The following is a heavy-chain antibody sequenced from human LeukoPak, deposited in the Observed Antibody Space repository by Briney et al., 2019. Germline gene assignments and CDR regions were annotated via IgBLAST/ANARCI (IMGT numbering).Heavy chain of an antibody. CDR2: ISGSGGST. D-gene: IGHD3-10*01. V-gene: IGHV3-23*01. Sequence: PGGSLRLSCAASGFTFSSYAMSWVRQAPGKGLEWVSAISGSGGSTYYADSVKGRFTISRDNSKNTLYLQMNSLRAEDTAVYYCAKSMHGSGRRINYYYYMDVWGKGTTVTISS. CDR1: GFTFSSYA. CDR3: AKSMHGSGRRINYYYYMDV. J-gene: IGHJ6*03.